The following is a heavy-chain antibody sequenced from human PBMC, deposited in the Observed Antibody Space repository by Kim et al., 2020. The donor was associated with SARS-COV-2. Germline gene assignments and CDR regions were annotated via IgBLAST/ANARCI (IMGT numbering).Heavy chain of an antibody. D-gene: IGHD3-22*01. Sequence: SETLSLTCTVSGGSISSYYWSWIRQPPGKGLEWIGYIYYSGSTNYNPSLKSRVTISVDTSKNQFSLKLSSVTAADTAVYYCARIYYYDSSGYYEYWYFDLWGRGTLVTVSS. CDR1: GGSISSYY. V-gene: IGHV4-59*01. CDR2: IYYSGST. J-gene: IGHJ2*01. CDR3: ARIYYYDSSGYYEYWYFDL.